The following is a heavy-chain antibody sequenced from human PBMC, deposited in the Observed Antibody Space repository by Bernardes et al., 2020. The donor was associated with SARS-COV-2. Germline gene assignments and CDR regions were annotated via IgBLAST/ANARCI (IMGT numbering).Heavy chain of an antibody. D-gene: IGHD6-13*01. Sequence: SETLSLTCAVYGGSFSGYYWSWIRQPPGKGLEWIGEINHSGSTNYNPSLKSRVTISVDTSKNQFSLKLSSVTAADTAVYYCARVLLLPRPQQLAHYFDYWGQGTLVTVSS. CDR2: INHSGST. CDR3: ARVLLLPRPQQLAHYFDY. V-gene: IGHV4-34*01. CDR1: GGSFSGYY. J-gene: IGHJ4*02.